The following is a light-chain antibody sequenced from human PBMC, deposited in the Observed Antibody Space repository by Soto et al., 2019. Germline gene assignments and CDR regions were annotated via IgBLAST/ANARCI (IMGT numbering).Light chain of an antibody. J-gene: IGLJ2*01. V-gene: IGLV3-21*02. CDR2: DDS. CDR3: QVWDSRDDHRV. Sequence: SYELTQPPSVSVAPGQTARITCGGNRIGSKSVHWFQQKPGQAPVLVVHDDSDRPSGIPERFSGSNSGGTATLTISRVEAGDAADYYCQVWDSRDDHRVFGGGTQLTVL. CDR1: RIGSKS.